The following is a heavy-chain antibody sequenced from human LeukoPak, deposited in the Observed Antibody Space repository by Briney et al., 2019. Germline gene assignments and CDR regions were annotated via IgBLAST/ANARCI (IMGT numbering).Heavy chain of an antibody. V-gene: IGHV4-34*01. J-gene: IGHJ5*02. Sequence: SETLSLTCAVYGGSFSGYYWSWIRQPPGKGLEWIGEINHSGSTNYNPSLKSRVTISVDTSKNQFSLKLSSVTAADTAVYYCARVRTFYGSGNGDVDPWGQGTLVTVSS. CDR2: INHSGST. D-gene: IGHD3-10*01. CDR3: ARVRTFYGSGNGDVDP. CDR1: GGSFSGYY.